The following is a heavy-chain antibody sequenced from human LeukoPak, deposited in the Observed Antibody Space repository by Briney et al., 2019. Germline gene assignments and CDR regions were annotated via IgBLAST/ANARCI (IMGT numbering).Heavy chain of an antibody. D-gene: IGHD5-24*01. J-gene: IGHJ4*02. Sequence: GASVKVSCKASGGTFSSYAISWVRQASGQGLEWMGGIIPIFGTANYAQKFQGRVTITADESTSTAYMELSSLRSEDTAVYYCARLSGDGYNSYYWGQGTLVTISS. CDR2: IIPIFGTA. V-gene: IGHV1-69*13. CDR1: GGTFSSYA. CDR3: ARLSGDGYNSYY.